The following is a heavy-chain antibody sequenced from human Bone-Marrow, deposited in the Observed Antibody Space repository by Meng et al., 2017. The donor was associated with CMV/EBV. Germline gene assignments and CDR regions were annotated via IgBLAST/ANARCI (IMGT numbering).Heavy chain of an antibody. D-gene: IGHD2-2*02. CDR2: IKSKTDGGTT. CDR1: GFPFSNAW. V-gene: IGHV3-15*01. Sequence: GESLKISCAASGFPFSNAWMSWVRQAPGKGLEWVGRIKSKTDGGTTDYAAPVKGRFTISRDDSKNTLYLQMNSLKTEDTAVYYCTTGYCSSTSCYNYYYYYGMDVWGQGTTVTVSS. J-gene: IGHJ6*02. CDR3: TTGYCSSTSCYNYYYYYGMDV.